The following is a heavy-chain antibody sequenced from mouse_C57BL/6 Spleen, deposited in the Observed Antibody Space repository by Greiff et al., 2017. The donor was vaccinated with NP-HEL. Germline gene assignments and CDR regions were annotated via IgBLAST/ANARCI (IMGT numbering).Heavy chain of an antibody. J-gene: IGHJ3*01. V-gene: IGHV1-80*01. CDR3: ASDYDGARFAY. D-gene: IGHD2-4*01. Sequence: QVQLQQSGAELVKPGASVKISCKASGYAFSSYWMNWVKQRPGKGLEWIGQIYPGDGDTNYNGQFKGKATLTADKSSSTAYMQLSSLTSEDSAVYFCASDYDGARFAYWGQGTLVTVSA. CDR1: GYAFSSYW. CDR2: IYPGDGDT.